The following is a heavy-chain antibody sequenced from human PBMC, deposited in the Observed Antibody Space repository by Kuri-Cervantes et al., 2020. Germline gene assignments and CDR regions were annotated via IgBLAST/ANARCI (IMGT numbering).Heavy chain of an antibody. D-gene: IGHD6-13*01. CDR2: IYHSGST. Sequence: ESLKISCAVSGYSISSGYYWGWIRQPPGKGLEWIGSIYHSGSTYYNPSLKSRVTISVDTSKNQFSLKLSSVTAADTAVYYCARADIAAVYYFDYWGRGTLVTVSS. V-gene: IGHV4-38-2*01. J-gene: IGHJ4*02. CDR1: GYSISSGYY. CDR3: ARADIAAVYYFDY.